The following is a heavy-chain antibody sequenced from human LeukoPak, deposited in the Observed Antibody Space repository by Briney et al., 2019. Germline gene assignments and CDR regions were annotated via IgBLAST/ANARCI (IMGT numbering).Heavy chain of an antibody. CDR3: TRDRKWLANFDY. J-gene: IGHJ4*02. CDR1: GFTFGDYA. CDR2: IRSKTYGGTT. V-gene: IGHV3-49*04. Sequence: GRSPRLSCTASGFTFGDYAMSWVRQAPGKGLEWVGLIRSKTYGGTTEYAASVKGRFTISRDDSESIAYLQMNSLKTEDTAVYCCTRDRKWLANFDYWGQGTLVTVSS. D-gene: IGHD6-19*01.